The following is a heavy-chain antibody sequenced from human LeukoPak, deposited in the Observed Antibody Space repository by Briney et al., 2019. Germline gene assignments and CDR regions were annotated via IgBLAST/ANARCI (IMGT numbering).Heavy chain of an antibody. CDR3: ARAESMALYFLY. V-gene: IGHV1-18*01. D-gene: IGHD1-14*01. CDR1: GYTFTDYG. Sequence: ASVKVSCKASGYTFTDYGFIWVGQAAGQGVEWRGWVSTYNGDTDYAKKFQYRVTMTTESSTQTTFMELRNLRSDDTAVYYCARAESMALYFLYWGQGTLVSVSS. CDR2: VSTYNGDT. J-gene: IGHJ1*01.